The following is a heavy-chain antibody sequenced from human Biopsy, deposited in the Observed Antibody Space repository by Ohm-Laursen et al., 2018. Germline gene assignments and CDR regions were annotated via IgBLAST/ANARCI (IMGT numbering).Heavy chain of an antibody. Sequence: SLRLSCAASGFTFENYAMNWVRHAPGKGLEWVSGISWHSGSVVYADSVKGRFTISRDNAKNSLYLQMHSLRAEDTAFYYCAKASGYSSGWPIDYWGQGNLVTVSS. CDR2: ISWHSGSV. J-gene: IGHJ4*02. V-gene: IGHV3-9*01. CDR1: GFTFENYA. CDR3: AKASGYSSGWPIDY. D-gene: IGHD6-19*01.